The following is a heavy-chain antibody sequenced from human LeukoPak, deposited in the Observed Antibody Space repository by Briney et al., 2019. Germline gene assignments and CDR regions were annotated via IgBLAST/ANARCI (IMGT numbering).Heavy chain of an antibody. CDR2: INPNSGGT. Sequence: ASVKVSCKASGYTFTGYYMHWVRQAPGQGLEWMGWINPNSGGTNYAQKFQGRVTMTTDTSISTAYMELSRLRSDDTAVYYCARDPYSSGRADYWGQGTLVTVSP. CDR3: ARDPYSSGRADY. J-gene: IGHJ4*02. CDR1: GYTFTGYY. D-gene: IGHD3-22*01. V-gene: IGHV1-2*02.